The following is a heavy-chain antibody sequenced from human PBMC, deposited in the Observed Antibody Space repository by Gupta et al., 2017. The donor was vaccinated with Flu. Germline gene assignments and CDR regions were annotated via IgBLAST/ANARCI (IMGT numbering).Heavy chain of an antibody. D-gene: IGHD3-10*01. J-gene: IGHJ5*02. V-gene: IGHV1-3*01. Sequence: QVLLVQSGAEVKKPGASVTVSCRASGYNFTDHSIYWVRQAPGQRFESMGWINPAKGHTRVSQKLLDRVTLTADTSATTAYVTLSGLRVGDTAVYYCARDNPYQSDNYFRAHLDIWGQGTLVTVSS. CDR1: GYNFTDHS. CDR2: INPAKGHT. CDR3: ARDNPYQSDNYFRAHLDI.